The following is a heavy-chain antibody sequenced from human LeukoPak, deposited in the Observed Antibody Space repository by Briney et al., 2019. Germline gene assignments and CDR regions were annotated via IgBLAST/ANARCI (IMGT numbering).Heavy chain of an antibody. CDR2: ISSSSSYI. V-gene: IGHV3-21*01. CDR3: ARARRYYDSSGYPHFDY. J-gene: IGHJ4*02. Sequence: GGSLRLSCAASGFTLSNYDMNWVRQAPGKGLEWVSSISSSSSYIYYADSVKGRFTISRDNAKNSLYLQMNSLRAEDTAVYYCARARRYYDSSGYPHFDYWGQGTLVTVSS. CDR1: GFTLSNYD. D-gene: IGHD3-22*01.